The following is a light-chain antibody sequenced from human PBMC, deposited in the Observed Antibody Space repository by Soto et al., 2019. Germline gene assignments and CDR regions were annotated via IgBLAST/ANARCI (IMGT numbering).Light chain of an antibody. Sequence: DIQMTQSPSTLSASVGDRVTMTCRASESISSWLAWHQQKAGKAPKLLIYKASSLESGVPSRFSGSGSGTVFTLTISSLQPDDFATYYCQHYSSYSAYTFVQGTKLEIK. V-gene: IGKV1-5*03. J-gene: IGKJ2*01. CDR2: KAS. CDR1: ESISSW. CDR3: QHYSSYSAYT.